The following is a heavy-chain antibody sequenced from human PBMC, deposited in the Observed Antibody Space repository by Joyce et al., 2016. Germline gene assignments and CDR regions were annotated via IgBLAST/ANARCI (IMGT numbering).Heavy chain of an antibody. CDR1: GYTFTTYG. V-gene: IGHV1-18*04. CDR3: ARVTRPDYNFWSGLGWFDP. J-gene: IGHJ5*02. D-gene: IGHD3-3*01. Sequence: QVQMVQSGAEVKKPGASVKVSCKASGYTFTTYGISWVRQAPGQGLELMGWISTYNGNTEYAQKVQGRGTLSTDTSTSTAYMELRNLRSDDTAVYYCARVTRPDYNFWSGLGWFDPWGQGTLVTVSS. CDR2: ISTYNGNT.